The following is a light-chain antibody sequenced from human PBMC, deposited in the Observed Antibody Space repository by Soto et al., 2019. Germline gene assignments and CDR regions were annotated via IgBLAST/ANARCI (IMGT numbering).Light chain of an antibody. CDR1: QGISTY. V-gene: IGKV1-16*01. CDR2: AAS. J-gene: IGKJ1*01. Sequence: DIQMTQTPSSLSASVGDRVTITCRASQGISTYLNWYQQKPGKAPKLLIYAASSLQSGVPSRFSGSGSGTEFTLTISSLQPDDFATYYCQQYNSQWTFGQGTKVDI. CDR3: QQYNSQWT.